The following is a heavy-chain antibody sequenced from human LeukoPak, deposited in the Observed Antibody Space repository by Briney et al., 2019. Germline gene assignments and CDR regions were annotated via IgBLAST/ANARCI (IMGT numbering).Heavy chain of an antibody. CDR1: GFTFDSYT. CDR3: ARDHYYGSESYGFDY. Sequence: GGSLRLSCAASGFTFDSYTMNWVRQTPGKGLEWVSSISSSSSYIYYSDSVKGRFTISRDNAKNSLSLQMNSLRAEDTAVYYCARDHYYGSESYGFDYWGQGTLVTVSS. J-gene: IGHJ4*02. CDR2: ISSSSSYI. V-gene: IGHV3-21*01. D-gene: IGHD3-10*01.